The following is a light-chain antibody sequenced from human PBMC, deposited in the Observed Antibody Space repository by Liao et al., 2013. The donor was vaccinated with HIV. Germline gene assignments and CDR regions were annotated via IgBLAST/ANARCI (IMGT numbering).Light chain of an antibody. CDR2: EDK. J-gene: IGLJ3*02. Sequence: SYELTQPPSVSESPGQTAIITCSGEKLGDKYVRWYQQKPGQSPVLVIYEDKKRPSGIPERFSGSNSGNTATLTISGTQAIDEAEYYCQAWDSRTWVFGGGTKLTVL. V-gene: IGLV3-1*01. CDR1: KLGDKY. CDR3: QAWDSRTWV.